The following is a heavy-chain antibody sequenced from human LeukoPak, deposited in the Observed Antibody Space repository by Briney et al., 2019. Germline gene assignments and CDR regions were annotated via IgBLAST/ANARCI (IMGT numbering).Heavy chain of an antibody. CDR1: GYSISSDYY. V-gene: IGHV4-38-2*02. J-gene: IGHJ4*02. CDR3: ARSRLWGGDYLG. CDR2: IYHRGST. Sequence: SETLSLTCTVSGYSISSDYYWGWIRPPPGKGLEWIGSIYHRGSTNYNPSLKSRVTISVDTSKNQFSLKLSSMTAADTAVYYCARSRLWGGDYLGWGKGTLVTVSS. D-gene: IGHD4-17*01.